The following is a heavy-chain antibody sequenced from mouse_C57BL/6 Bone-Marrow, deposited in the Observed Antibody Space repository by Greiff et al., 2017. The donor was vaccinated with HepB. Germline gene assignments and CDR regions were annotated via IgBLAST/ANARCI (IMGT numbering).Heavy chain of an antibody. J-gene: IGHJ1*03. CDR2: IYPGSGST. CDR3: ARLGYYYGSSSWYFDV. Sequence: VQLQQPGAELVKPGASVKMSCKASGYTFTSYWITWVKQRPGQGLEWIGDIYPGSGSTNYNEKFKSKATLTVDTSSSTAYMQLRSLTSEDSAVYYCARLGYYYGSSSWYFDVWGTGTTVTVSS. D-gene: IGHD1-1*01. CDR1: GYTFTSYW. V-gene: IGHV1-55*01.